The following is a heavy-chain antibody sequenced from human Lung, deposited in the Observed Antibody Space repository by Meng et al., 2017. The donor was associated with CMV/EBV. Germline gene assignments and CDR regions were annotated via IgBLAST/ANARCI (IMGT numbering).Heavy chain of an antibody. V-gene: IGHV4-59*01. J-gene: IGHJ6*02. Sequence: GSLRLXCTVSIDSHRSDYWSWVRLPPGKGLEWIAYIYRSGTTKYNPSLKSRVSISSDRSNNRLSLELESVTAADTAIYYCARATTLVRGYVVPYYYVMDAWGQGXTVTVSS. CDR1: IDSHRSDY. CDR2: IYRSGTT. D-gene: IGHD3-10*01. CDR3: ARATTLVRGYVVPYYYVMDA.